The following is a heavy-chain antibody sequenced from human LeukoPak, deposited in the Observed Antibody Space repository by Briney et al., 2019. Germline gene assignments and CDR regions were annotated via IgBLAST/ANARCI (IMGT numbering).Heavy chain of an antibody. CDR2: ISSSSSTI. D-gene: IGHD4-11*01. V-gene: IGHV3-48*01. Sequence: GGSLRLSCAASGFTFNSYSMNWVRQAPGKGLEWVSYISSSSSTIYYADSVKGRFTISRDNAKNSLYLQMNSLRAEDTAVYYCARVDYLYYYGMDVWGQGTTVTVSS. CDR3: ARVDYLYYYGMDV. CDR1: GFTFNSYS. J-gene: IGHJ6*02.